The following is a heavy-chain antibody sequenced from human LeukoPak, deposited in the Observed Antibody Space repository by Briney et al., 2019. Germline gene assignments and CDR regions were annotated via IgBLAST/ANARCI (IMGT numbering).Heavy chain of an antibody. V-gene: IGHV4-31*03. CDR1: GGSIRSGGYY. CDR2: IYYSGST. CDR3: ATASPSFYYGSGSQYFDY. D-gene: IGHD3-10*01. Sequence: SETLSLTCTVSGGSIRSGGYYWNWIRQHPGKVLESIGYIYYSGSTYYNPPLKSRLTISVDTSKNQFSLKLTSLTAADTAVYYCATASPSFYYGSGSQYFDYWGQGTLVTVSS. J-gene: IGHJ4*02.